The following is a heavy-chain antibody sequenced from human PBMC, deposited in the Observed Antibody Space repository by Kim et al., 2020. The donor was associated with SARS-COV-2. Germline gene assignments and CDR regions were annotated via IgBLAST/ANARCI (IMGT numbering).Heavy chain of an antibody. V-gene: IGHV3-48*03. J-gene: IGHJ5*02. CDR1: GFTFSSYE. Sequence: GGSLRLSCAASGFTFSSYEMNWVRQAPGKGLEWVSYISSSGSTIYYADSVKGRFTISRDNAKNSLYLQMNSLRAEDTAVYYCAREVGVAAAATNWFDPWGQGTLVTVSS. D-gene: IGHD6-13*01. CDR2: ISSSGSTI. CDR3: AREVGVAAAATNWFDP.